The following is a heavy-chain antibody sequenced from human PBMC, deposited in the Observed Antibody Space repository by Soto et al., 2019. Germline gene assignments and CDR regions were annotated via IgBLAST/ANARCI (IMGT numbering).Heavy chain of an antibody. CDR1: GFTFSDHY. D-gene: IGHD3-10*01. J-gene: IGHJ4*02. CDR2: IRKKAYSYTT. CDR3: TSSWGDHRYFDT. V-gene: IGHV3-72*01. Sequence: EVQLVESGGGLVQPGGSLRLSCSASGFTFSDHYMDWVRQAPGKGLEWVGRIRKKAYSYTTEYAASVKDRFTIPRDDSRSSVYLQMSSLKIEDTAVYYCTSSWGDHRYFDTWGQGTLVTVSS.